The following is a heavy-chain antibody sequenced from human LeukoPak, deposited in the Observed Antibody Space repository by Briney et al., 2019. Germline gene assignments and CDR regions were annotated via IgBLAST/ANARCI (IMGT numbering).Heavy chain of an antibody. CDR2: IYHSGST. D-gene: IGHD6-19*01. CDR3: ARVLDLRSGRPYYFDY. J-gene: IGHJ4*02. V-gene: IGHV4-38-2*02. CDR1: GYSISSGCY. Sequence: SETLSLTCTVSGYSISSGCYWGWIRQPPGKGREWSGRIYHSGSTSYNQSLKSRVAISVETSNNKLSLKLMSAIAAATAVYYCARVLDLRSGRPYYFDYWGQGTLVTVSS.